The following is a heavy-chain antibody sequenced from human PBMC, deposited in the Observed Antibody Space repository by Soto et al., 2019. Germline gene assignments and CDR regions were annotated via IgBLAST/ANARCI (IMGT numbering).Heavy chain of an antibody. CDR1: GGTFSSYA. Sequence: SVKVSCKASGGTFSSYAISWVRQAPGQGLEWMGGIIPIFGTANYAQKFQGRVTITADESTSTAYMELSSLRSEDTAVYYCARGINYYDSSGPPLYYGMDVWGQGTTVTVSS. J-gene: IGHJ6*02. CDR2: IIPIFGTA. V-gene: IGHV1-69*13. D-gene: IGHD3-22*01. CDR3: ARGINYYDSSGPPLYYGMDV.